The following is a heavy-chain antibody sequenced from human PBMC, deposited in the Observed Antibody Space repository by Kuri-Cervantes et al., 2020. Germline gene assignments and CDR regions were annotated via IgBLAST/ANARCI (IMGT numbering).Heavy chain of an antibody. V-gene: IGHV1-46*01. CDR1: GYTFTSYY. J-gene: IGHJ4*02. CDR3: AKSSGYCSAGRCYYDY. Sequence: ASVKVSCKASGYTFTSYYMHWVRQAPGQGLEWMGIINPSGGSTSYAQKFKGRVTMTRDTSTSTVYMELSRLTSDDTAVHFCAKSSGYCSAGRCYYDYWGQGTLVTVSS. D-gene: IGHD6-19*01. CDR2: INPSGGST.